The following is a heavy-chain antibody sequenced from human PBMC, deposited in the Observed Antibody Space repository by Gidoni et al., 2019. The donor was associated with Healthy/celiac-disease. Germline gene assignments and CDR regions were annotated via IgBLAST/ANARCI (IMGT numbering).Heavy chain of an antibody. J-gene: IGHJ4*02. Sequence: EVQLVESGGGLVKPGGSLRLSCAASGFTFSSYSMNWVRQAPGKGLEWVSSISSSSSYIYYADSVKGRFTISRDNAKNSLYLQMNSLRAEDTAVYYCARDDIQLWLGNDYWGQGTLVTVSS. CDR1: GFTFSSYS. V-gene: IGHV3-21*01. CDR2: ISSSSSYI. D-gene: IGHD5-18*01. CDR3: ARDDIQLWLGNDY.